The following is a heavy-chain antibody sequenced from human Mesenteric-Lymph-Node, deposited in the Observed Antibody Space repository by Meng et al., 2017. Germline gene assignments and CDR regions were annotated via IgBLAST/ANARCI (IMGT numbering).Heavy chain of an antibody. Sequence: QVQLVQSGTEVKKPGAPVKVSCRASGDTFTSYYVHWVRQAPGQGLEWMGIIRPSVGSTSYAQRFQGRVTMTRDTSISTAYMELRRLSSDDTAVYYCARGKGLTDWGQGTLVTVSS. CDR3: ARGKGLTD. D-gene: IGHD1-14*01. V-gene: IGHV1-46*01. CDR2: IRPSVGST. J-gene: IGHJ4*02. CDR1: GDTFTSYY.